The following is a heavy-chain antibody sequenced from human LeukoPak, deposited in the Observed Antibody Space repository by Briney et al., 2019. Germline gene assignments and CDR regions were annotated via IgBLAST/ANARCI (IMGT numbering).Heavy chain of an antibody. J-gene: IGHJ3*02. D-gene: IGHD3-10*01. CDR2: ISYDGSNK. V-gene: IGHV3-30*03. CDR3: ARSSLWFGELLRAFDI. Sequence: GGSLRLSCAASGFTFSSYGMHWVRQAPGRGLEWVAVISYDGSNKYYADSVKGRFTISRDNSKNTLYLQMNSLRAEDTAVYYCARSSLWFGELLRAFDIWGQGTMVTVSS. CDR1: GFTFSSYG.